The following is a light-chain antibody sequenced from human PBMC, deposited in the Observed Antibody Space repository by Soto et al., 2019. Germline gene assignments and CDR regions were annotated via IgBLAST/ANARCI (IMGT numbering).Light chain of an antibody. J-gene: IGKJ1*01. CDR1: QGISSY. CDR2: GAS. Sequence: DIQLTQSPSFLSASVGDKITITCRASQGISSYLAWYQQRPGKAPELLIYGASTLRTGVASRFRGSGSGTEFTLTISSLQAEDVAVYYCQQYYSTPRTFGQGTKVDI. CDR3: QQYYSTPRT. V-gene: IGKV1-9*01.